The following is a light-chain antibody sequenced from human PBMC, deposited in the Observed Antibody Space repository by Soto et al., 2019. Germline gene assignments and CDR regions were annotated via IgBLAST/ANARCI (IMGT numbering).Light chain of an antibody. CDR2: GAS. CDR3: QPHNNWPVVT. J-gene: IGKJ4*01. V-gene: IGKV3-15*01. CDR1: RSISRN. Sequence: EMVLTQSPATLSGSPGERVTLSCRASRSISRNLAWYQQKAGQAPRLLSYGASTRATGIPDRFSGRGSGTAFTLTINGLQSEDFAPYYCQPHNNWPVVTFGGGTRVEIK.